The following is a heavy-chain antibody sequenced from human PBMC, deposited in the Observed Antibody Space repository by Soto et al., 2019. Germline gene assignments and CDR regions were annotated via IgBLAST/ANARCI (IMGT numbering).Heavy chain of an antibody. CDR1: GFTFSNAW. Sequence: EVQLVESGGGLVKPGGSLRLSCAASGFTFSNAWMSWVRQAPGKGLEWVGRIKSKTDGGTTDYAAPVKGRFTISRDDSKNTLYLQMNSLKTEDTAVYYCTTVVTFGVVIISYYMDVWGKGTTVTVSS. CDR3: TTVVTFGVVIISYYMDV. CDR2: IKSKTDGGTT. J-gene: IGHJ6*03. V-gene: IGHV3-15*01. D-gene: IGHD3-3*01.